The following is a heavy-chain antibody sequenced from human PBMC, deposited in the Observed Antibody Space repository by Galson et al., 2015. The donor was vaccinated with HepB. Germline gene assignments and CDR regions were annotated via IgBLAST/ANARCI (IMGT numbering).Heavy chain of an antibody. D-gene: IGHD6-25*01. CDR2: IWADGTNT. CDR3: AREAPVAAPAAFDY. Sequence: SLRLSCAASGFTFRSFGIHWVRQAPGKGLEWVALIWADGTNTYYADSEKGRFTISSDNSKNTLNLKMNSLRAEDTAVYYCAREAPVAAPAAFDYWGQGTLVTVSS. CDR1: GFTFRSFG. J-gene: IGHJ4*02. V-gene: IGHV3-33*08.